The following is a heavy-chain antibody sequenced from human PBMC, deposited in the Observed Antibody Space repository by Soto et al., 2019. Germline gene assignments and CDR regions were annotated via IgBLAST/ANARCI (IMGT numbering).Heavy chain of an antibody. J-gene: IGHJ4*02. V-gene: IGHV3-23*01. CDR1: GFTFANYA. D-gene: IGHD6-13*01. CDR2: ISVSGSIP. Sequence: GGSLRLSCGASGFTFANYAISWVRQAPGKGLEWVSAISVSGSIPYHVDSVKGRFTISRDNSKSPLYLQMNSLRAEDTAVYYCAKRAAGRGSWSFYFDYWGLGTLVTGFS. CDR3: AKRAAGRGSWSFYFDY.